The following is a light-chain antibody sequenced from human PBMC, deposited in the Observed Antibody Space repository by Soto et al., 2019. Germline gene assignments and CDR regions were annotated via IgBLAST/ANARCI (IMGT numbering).Light chain of an antibody. J-gene: IGKJ1*01. CDR3: QQYNNSPWT. CDR2: GAS. CDR1: QTVSSN. V-gene: IGKV3-15*01. Sequence: EIILTQYPDTLSWSPGERATLPCGASQTVSSNYLAWCQQRPGQAPRLLIYGASTRATGVPARFSGSGSGTEFTLTISSLKSEDFAVYYCQQYNNSPWTFGHGTKVDIK.